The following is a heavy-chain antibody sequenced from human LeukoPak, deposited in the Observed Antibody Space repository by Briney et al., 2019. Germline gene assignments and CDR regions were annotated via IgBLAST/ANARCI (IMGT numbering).Heavy chain of an antibody. CDR3: PKSRGRGQLDAGTSGYINY. D-gene: IGHD3-22*01. CDR2: INYRGST. V-gene: IGHV4-39*01. CDR1: GGSINNSDYY. Sequence: PSETLSLTCTVSGGSINNSDYYWVWMRPPPGKALVWFVRINYRGSTYYNPSLERRVTITVDTHKNQFSLKMSSVTAADAGVYYCPKSRGRGQLDAGTSGYINYCGQGALVSVSS. J-gene: IGHJ4*02.